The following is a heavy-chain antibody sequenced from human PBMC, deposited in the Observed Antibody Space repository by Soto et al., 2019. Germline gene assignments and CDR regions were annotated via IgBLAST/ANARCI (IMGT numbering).Heavy chain of an antibody. CDR2: IRGDGDST. V-gene: IGHV3-23*01. CDR1: GFSLSTYD. Sequence: GESLKISCAASGFSLSTYDMIWVRQAPGKGLEWVSDIRGDGDSTYYADSVKGRFTISRDKANNTVSLQMNSLRGEDTAVYYCAREAPVAGTNYFDMWGQGTLVTVSS. CDR3: AREAPVAGTNYFDM. D-gene: IGHD6-19*01. J-gene: IGHJ4*02.